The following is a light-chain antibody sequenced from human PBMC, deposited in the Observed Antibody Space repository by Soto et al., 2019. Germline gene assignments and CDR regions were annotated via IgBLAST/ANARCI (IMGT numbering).Light chain of an antibody. V-gene: IGKV3-20*01. CDR2: GAA. J-gene: IGKJ4*01. Sequence: EIVLTQSPGTLSLSPGERATLSCRASQSVSSSYSAWYQQQPGQAPRLLIYGAASRATGIPDRFSGSGSGTDFTLTIRRLEPEDFAVYYCQQYGSSPLTFGGGTKVEIK. CDR1: QSVSSSY. CDR3: QQYGSSPLT.